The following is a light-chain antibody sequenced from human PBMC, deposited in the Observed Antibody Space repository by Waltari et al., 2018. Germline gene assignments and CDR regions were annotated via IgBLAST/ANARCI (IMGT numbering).Light chain of an antibody. Sequence: QSVLTQPPSASGTHGQTATISCSGRSSNIGSNTLNWYQQPPGTAPKLLIYSNNPRPSGVPDRFSGSKSGTSSSLAISGLQSEDEADYYCAAWDDSLNGHVVFGGGTKLTVL. CDR1: SSNIGSNT. CDR3: AAWDDSLNGHVV. CDR2: SNN. V-gene: IGLV1-44*01. J-gene: IGLJ2*01.